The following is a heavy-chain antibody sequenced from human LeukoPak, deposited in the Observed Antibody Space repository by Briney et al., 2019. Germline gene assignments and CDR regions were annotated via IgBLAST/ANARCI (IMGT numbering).Heavy chain of an antibody. V-gene: IGHV1-24*01. J-gene: IGHJ4*02. Sequence: ASVNVSCTVSGSTLSKISIDWVRQAPGKGPEWMGSVGHEDGTTIHAQKFQGRFNMTVDTATDTAYMEMSSLMSEDTAIYYCATGAIVFDYWGQGTLVTVSS. D-gene: IGHD3-22*01. CDR1: GSTLSKIS. CDR2: VGHEDGTT. CDR3: ATGAIVFDY.